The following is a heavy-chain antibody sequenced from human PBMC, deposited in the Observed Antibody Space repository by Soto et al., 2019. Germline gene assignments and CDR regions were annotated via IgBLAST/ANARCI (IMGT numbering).Heavy chain of an antibody. Sequence: VQLVESGGGVVQPGRSLRLSCAASGFTFSSYAMHWVRQAPGKGLEWVAVISYDGSNKYYADSVKGRFTISRDNSKNTLYLQMNSLRAEDTAVYYCARAMIVAEYYFDYWGQGTLVTVSS. CDR2: ISYDGSNK. CDR1: GFTFSSYA. D-gene: IGHD3-22*01. J-gene: IGHJ4*02. V-gene: IGHV3-30-3*01. CDR3: ARAMIVAEYYFDY.